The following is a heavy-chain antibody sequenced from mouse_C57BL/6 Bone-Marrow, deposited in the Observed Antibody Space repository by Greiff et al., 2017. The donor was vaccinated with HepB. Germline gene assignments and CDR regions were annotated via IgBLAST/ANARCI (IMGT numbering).Heavy chain of an antibody. J-gene: IGHJ1*03. CDR2: IHPSDSDT. D-gene: IGHD1-1*01. Sequence: QVQLQQPGAELVKPGASVKVSCKASGYTFTSYWMHWVKQRPGQGLEWIGRIHPSDSDTNYNQKFKGKATLTVDKSSSTAYMQLSSLPSEDSAVYYCAVFITTVVVDWYFDVWGTGTTVTVSS. CDR3: AVFITTVVVDWYFDV. V-gene: IGHV1-74*01. CDR1: GYTFTSYW.